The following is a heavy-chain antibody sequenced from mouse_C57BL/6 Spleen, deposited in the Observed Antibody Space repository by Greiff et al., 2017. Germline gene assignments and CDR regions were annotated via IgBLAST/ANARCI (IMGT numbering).Heavy chain of an antibody. V-gene: IGHV3-6*01. Sequence: EVKLMESGPGLVKPSQSLSLTCSVTGYSITSGYYWNWIRQFPGNKLEWMGYISYDGSNNYNPSLKNRISITRDTSKNQFFLKLNSVSTEDTATYYCARGTVFDYWGQGTTLTVSS. J-gene: IGHJ2*01. CDR1: GYSITSGYY. CDR3: ARGTVFDY. CDR2: ISYDGSN.